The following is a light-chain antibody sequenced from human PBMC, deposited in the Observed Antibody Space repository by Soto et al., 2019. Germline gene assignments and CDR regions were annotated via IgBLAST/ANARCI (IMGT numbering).Light chain of an antibody. CDR3: SSFTSSSTVV. Sequence: QSALTQPASVSGSPGQSITISCTGTSSDVGIYKYVSWYQQHPGKAPNLMIYEVTNRPSGVSDRFSGSKSGNTASLTISGLQAGDEADYYCSSFTSSSTVVFGGGTKLTVL. J-gene: IGLJ2*01. V-gene: IGLV2-14*01. CDR2: EVT. CDR1: SSDVGIYKY.